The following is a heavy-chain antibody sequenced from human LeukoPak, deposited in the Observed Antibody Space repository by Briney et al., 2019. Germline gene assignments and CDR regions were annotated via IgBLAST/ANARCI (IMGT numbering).Heavy chain of an antibody. CDR3: ARIPYSSGWYGAGGVHYYFDY. CDR2: IYYSGST. Sequence: SETLSLTCTVFGGSISSYYWSWIRQPPGKGLEWIGYIYYSGSTNYNPSLKSRVTISVDTSKNQFPLKLSSVTAADTAVYYCARIPYSSGWYGAGGVHYYFDYWGQGTLVTVSS. V-gene: IGHV4-59*01. CDR1: GGSISSYY. J-gene: IGHJ4*02. D-gene: IGHD6-19*01.